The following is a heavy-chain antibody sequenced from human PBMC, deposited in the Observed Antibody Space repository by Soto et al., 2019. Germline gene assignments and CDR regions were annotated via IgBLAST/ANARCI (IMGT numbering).Heavy chain of an antibody. V-gene: IGHV6-1*01. D-gene: IGHD4-4*01. CDR1: GDSVSSNSAA. J-gene: IGHJ6*02. Sequence: PSQTLSLTCAISGDSVSSNSAAWNWIRQSPSRGLEWLGRTYYRSKWYNDYAVSVKSRITINPDTSKNHFSLQLNSVTPEDTAVYYCARGDYSNYVPYYYYGMDVWGQGRTVTVSS. CDR2: TYYRSKWYN. CDR3: ARGDYSNYVPYYYYGMDV.